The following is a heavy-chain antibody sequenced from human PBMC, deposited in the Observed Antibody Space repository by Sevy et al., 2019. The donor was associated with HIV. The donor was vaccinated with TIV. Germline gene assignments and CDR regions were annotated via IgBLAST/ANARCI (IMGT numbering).Heavy chain of an antibody. Sequence: GGSLRLSCAASGFNFSPYGMHWVRQAPGKGLEWVSVIGHDGNKIFYADSVRGGFTVSRDNSKNKLYLQMNSLSTEDTAVYYCVKDANYDFFDYWGQGILVTVSS. CDR2: IGHDGNKI. CDR3: VKDANYDFFDY. CDR1: GFNFSPYG. J-gene: IGHJ4*02. D-gene: IGHD3-10*01. V-gene: IGHV3-30*02.